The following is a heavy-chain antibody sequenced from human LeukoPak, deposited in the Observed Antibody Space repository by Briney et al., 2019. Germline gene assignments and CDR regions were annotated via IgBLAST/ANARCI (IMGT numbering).Heavy chain of an antibody. D-gene: IGHD1-14*01. J-gene: IGHJ2*01. V-gene: IGHV4-34*01. Sequence: SETLSLTCAVYTGSFIGSFWTWIRQPPGKGLEWIGEINHSGGTNYNPSLKGRVTISTDPSTNQFSLKVTSVTAADTAVYYCARGPRAPDGVLPWYFDLWGRGNLVVVSS. CDR3: ARGPRAPDGVLPWYFDL. CDR1: TGSFIGSF. CDR2: INHSGGT.